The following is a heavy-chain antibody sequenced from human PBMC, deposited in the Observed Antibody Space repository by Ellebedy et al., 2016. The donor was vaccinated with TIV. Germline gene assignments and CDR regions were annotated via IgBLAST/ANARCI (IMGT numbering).Heavy chain of an antibody. D-gene: IGHD4-23*01. V-gene: IGHV3-23*01. CDR2: IIDSGVNT. CDR1: GLPFSSHA. CDR3: ARDPVGVGPAFDI. Sequence: GESLKISCAASGLPFSSHAMSWVRQAPGKGLGWVSSIIDSGVNTYYADSVKGRFTLSRHHSKNTLYLPMNSLRAKDTAVNYWARDPVGVGPAFDIWGQGTMVTVSS. J-gene: IGHJ3*02.